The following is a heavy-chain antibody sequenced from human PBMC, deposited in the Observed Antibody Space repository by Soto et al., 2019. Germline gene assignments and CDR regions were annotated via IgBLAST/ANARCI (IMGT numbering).Heavy chain of an antibody. CDR3: ARGGSGNFDS. Sequence: EVQLVDSGGGLVQPGGSLRLSCAASGFTFSGYWMHWVRQAPGKGLVWVSRIHSDGSATTYADSVKGRFTISRDNTKNTVYLQMNSLGAEDTAVYFCARGGSGNFDSWGRGTLVAVSS. D-gene: IGHD6-25*01. V-gene: IGHV3-74*03. CDR1: GFTFSGYW. CDR2: IHSDGSAT. J-gene: IGHJ4*02.